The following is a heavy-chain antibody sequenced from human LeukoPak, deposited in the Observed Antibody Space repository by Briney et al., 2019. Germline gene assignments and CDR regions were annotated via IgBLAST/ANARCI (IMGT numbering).Heavy chain of an antibody. CDR1: GFTFSSYG. V-gene: IGHV3-30*18. D-gene: IGHD3-9*01. Sequence: PGRSLRLSCAASGFTFSSYGMHWVRQAPGKGLEWVAAISYDGSKQLYADSVKGRFTISRDNSKNTLNLQMNSLRDEDTAVYYCAKDGARYLLTYYFEYWGQGTLVTVSS. J-gene: IGHJ4*02. CDR2: ISYDGSKQ. CDR3: AKDGARYLLTYYFEY.